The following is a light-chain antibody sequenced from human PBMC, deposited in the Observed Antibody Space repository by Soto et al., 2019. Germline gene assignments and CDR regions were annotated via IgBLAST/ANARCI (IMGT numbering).Light chain of an antibody. CDR3: QQRSDWPST. V-gene: IGKV3-11*01. CDR1: QSVSRY. Sequence: DIVLTQSPATLSLSPGERATLSCRASQSVSRYLAWYQQKPGQAPRLLIYDASTRATGIPARFSGSGSGTDFTLTISSLEPEDFEVYYCQQRSDWPSTFGGGTKVEI. CDR2: DAS. J-gene: IGKJ4*01.